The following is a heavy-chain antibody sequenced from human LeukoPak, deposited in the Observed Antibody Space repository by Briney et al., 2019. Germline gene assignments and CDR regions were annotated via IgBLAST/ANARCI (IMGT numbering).Heavy chain of an antibody. CDR1: GGSISSYY. CDR2: IYYSGST. J-gene: IGHJ4*02. CDR3: AAGRDGHNRDFDY. V-gene: IGHV4-59*01. D-gene: IGHD5-24*01. Sequence: PSETLSLTCTVSGGSISSYYWSWIRQPPGKGLEWIGYIYYSGSTNYNPSLKSRVTISVDTSKNQFSLKLSSVTAADTAVYYCAAGRDGHNRDFDYWGQGTLVTVSS.